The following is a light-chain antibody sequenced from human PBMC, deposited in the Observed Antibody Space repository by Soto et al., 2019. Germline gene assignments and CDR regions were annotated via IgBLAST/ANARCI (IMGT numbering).Light chain of an antibody. CDR3: QQFNTYST. CDR1: QSISNY. Sequence: DIQMTQSPSTLSASVGDRVTVTCRASQSISNYLAWYQQKPGKAPKLLIYRASSLESGVRSRFSGSGSGTEFTLTITSLQPDDFATYYCQQFNTYSTFGQGTKVEIK. J-gene: IGKJ1*01. CDR2: RAS. V-gene: IGKV1-5*03.